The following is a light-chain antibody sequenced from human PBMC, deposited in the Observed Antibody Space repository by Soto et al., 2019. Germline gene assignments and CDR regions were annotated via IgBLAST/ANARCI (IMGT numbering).Light chain of an antibody. Sequence: IQLTQSPSSLPASVGDRVTITCRDSQGITTYLAWYQQKPGKAPKLLIYAASALQSGVPSRFSGSGSGTDFTPTTSSLQHEDFATYYCLQINSYPYTFGQGTKLEIK. CDR2: AAS. V-gene: IGKV1-9*01. CDR1: QGITTY. CDR3: LQINSYPYT. J-gene: IGKJ2*01.